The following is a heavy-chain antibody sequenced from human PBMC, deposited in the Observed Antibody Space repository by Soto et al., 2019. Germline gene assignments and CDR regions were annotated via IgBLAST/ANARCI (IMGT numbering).Heavy chain of an antibody. CDR2: IIPIFGTA. V-gene: IGHV1-69*06. Sequence: SVKVSCNASGGTFSSYSISWVRQAPGQGLEWMGGIIPIFGTANYEQKSQARDTITADKTTSTAYMELSSLRSEDTAVDYCARVDSSGSYVLYDYYYGLDVWGQGTTVTVSS. J-gene: IGHJ6*02. CDR3: ARVDSSGSYVLYDYYYGLDV. CDR1: GGTFSSYS. D-gene: IGHD6-25*01.